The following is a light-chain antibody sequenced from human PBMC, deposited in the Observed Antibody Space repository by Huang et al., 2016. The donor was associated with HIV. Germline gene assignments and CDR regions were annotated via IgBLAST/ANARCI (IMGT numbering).Light chain of an antibody. CDR2: DAS. Sequence: EIVLTQSPATLSLSPGERATLSCRASQSVSSYLAWYQQKPGQAPRLLIYDASNSATGIPARFGGSGSGTDYTLTISSLEPEDFAVYYCQHFSTPLTFGGGTKVEIK. CDR3: QHFSTPLT. J-gene: IGKJ4*01. CDR1: QSVSSY. V-gene: IGKV3-11*01.